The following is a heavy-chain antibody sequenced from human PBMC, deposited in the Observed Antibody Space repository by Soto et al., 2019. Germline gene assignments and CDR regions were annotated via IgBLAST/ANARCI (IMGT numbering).Heavy chain of an antibody. V-gene: IGHV1-8*01. CDR1: GYNFNYYS. CDR2: MNPNSGNT. D-gene: IGHD6-19*01. CDR3: ARHGSGWDY. J-gene: IGHJ4*02. Sequence: ASVKVSCKASGYNFNYYSISWIREAPGQGLEWMGWMNPNSGNTGYAQKFQGRVTMTRNTSISTAYMELSSLRSEDTAVYYCARHGSGWDYWGQGTLVTVSS.